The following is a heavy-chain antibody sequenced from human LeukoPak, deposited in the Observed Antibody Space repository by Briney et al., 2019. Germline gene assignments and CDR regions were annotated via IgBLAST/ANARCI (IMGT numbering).Heavy chain of an antibody. D-gene: IGHD6-13*01. CDR1: GGSISSYY. V-gene: IGHV4-59*01. CDR2: IYYSGST. J-gene: IGHJ3*02. CDR3: ARRIAAAGRRNAFDI. Sequence: SETLSLTCTVSGGSISSYYWSRIRQPPGKGLEWIGYIYYSGSTNYNPSLKSRVTISVDTSKNQFSLKLSSVTATDTAVYYCARRIAAAGRRNAFDIWGQGTMVTVSS.